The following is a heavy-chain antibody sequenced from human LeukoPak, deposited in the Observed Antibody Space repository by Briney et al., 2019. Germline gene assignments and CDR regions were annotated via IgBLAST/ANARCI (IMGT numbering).Heavy chain of an antibody. Sequence: PGGSLRLSCSASGFTFSSYAMSWVRQAPGKGLEWVSAISGGGGSSYYADSVKGRFTISRDNSRNTLYLQMNSLRAEDTAVYYCAKVIYTSGSPDYWGQGTLVTVSS. CDR1: GFTFSSYA. CDR3: AKVIYTSGSPDY. J-gene: IGHJ4*02. V-gene: IGHV3-23*01. CDR2: ISGGGGSS. D-gene: IGHD3-10*01.